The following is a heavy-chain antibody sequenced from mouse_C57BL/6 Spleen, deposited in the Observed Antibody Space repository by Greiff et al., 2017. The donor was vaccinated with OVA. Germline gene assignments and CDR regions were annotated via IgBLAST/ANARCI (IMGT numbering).Heavy chain of an antibody. D-gene: IGHD2-5*01. CDR1: GFTFSSYA. CDR3: ARSPYYSNWYFDY. CDR2: ISDGGSYT. J-gene: IGHJ2*01. Sequence: EVKLMESGGGLVKPGGSLKLSCAASGFTFSSYAMSWVRQTPEKRLEWVATISDGGSYTYYPDNVKGRFTISRDNAKNNLYLQMSHLKSEDTAMYYCARSPYYSNWYFDYWGQGTTLTVSS. V-gene: IGHV5-4*03.